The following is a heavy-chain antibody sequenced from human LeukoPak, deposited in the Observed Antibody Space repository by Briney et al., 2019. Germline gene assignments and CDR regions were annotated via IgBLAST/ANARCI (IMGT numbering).Heavy chain of an antibody. Sequence: PGGSLRLSCAASGFTFSTYWMSWVRQAPGKGLGWVANIKQDGSEKYYLDSVKGRFTISRDNAKNSLCLQMNSLRAEDTAVYFCTREAAAGIDYWGQGTLVTVSS. V-gene: IGHV3-7*01. CDR3: TREAAAGIDY. CDR2: IKQDGSEK. J-gene: IGHJ4*02. D-gene: IGHD6-13*01. CDR1: GFTFSTYW.